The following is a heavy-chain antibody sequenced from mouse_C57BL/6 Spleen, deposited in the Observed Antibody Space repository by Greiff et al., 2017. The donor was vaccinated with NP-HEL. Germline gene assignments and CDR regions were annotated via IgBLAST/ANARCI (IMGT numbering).Heavy chain of an antibody. CDR2: INPSSGYT. Sequence: QVQLKQSGAELAKPGASVKLSCRASGYTFTSYWMHWVKQRPGQGLEWIGYINPSSGYTKYNQKFKDKATLTADKSSSTAYMQLSSLTYEDSAVYYCTGYITTVVEGDYWGQGATLTVSS. CDR1: GYTFTSYW. D-gene: IGHD1-1*01. CDR3: TGYITTVVEGDY. V-gene: IGHV1-7*01. J-gene: IGHJ2*01.